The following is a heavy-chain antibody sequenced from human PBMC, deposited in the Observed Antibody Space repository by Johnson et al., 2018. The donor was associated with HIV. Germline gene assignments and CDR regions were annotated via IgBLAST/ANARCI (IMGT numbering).Heavy chain of an antibody. D-gene: IGHD3-16*01. Sequence: EMQLVESGGGVVQPGGSLRLSCAASGFTFSTYWMSWVRQAPGKGLEWVANIKQDGSEMYYVDSVKGRFTISRDNANNSLYVQMNSLRAEDTAVYYCARGRGALDIWGQGTMVTVSS. J-gene: IGHJ3*02. V-gene: IGHV3-7*03. CDR1: GFTFSTYW. CDR2: IKQDGSEM. CDR3: ARGRGALDI.